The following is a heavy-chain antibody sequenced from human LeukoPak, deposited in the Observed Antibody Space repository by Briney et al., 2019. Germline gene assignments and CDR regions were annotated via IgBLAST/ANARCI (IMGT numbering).Heavy chain of an antibody. J-gene: IGHJ5*02. CDR2: ITSSGSAK. D-gene: IGHD5-24*01. Sequence: GGSLRLSCVASGFTFSDYYMGWIRQAPGKGLEWVSYITSSGSAKHYADSAKGRFTISRDNAKNLLYLQMNSLRAEDTAVYYCAGDRHGYNWFDPWGHGTLVTVSS. V-gene: IGHV3-11*01. CDR1: GFTFSDYY. CDR3: AGDRHGYNWFDP.